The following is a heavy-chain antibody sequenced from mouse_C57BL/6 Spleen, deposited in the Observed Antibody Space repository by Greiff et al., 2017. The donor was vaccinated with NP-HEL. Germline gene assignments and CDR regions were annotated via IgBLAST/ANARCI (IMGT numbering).Heavy chain of an antibody. CDR2: IHPNSGST. CDR3: ARRGVESLYAMDY. Sequence: QVQLQQPGAELVKPGASVKLSCKASGYTFTSYWMHWVKQRPGQGLEWIGMIHPNSGSTNYNEKFKSKATLTVDKSSSTAYMQLSSLTSEDSAVYYCARRGVESLYAMDYWGQGTSVTVSS. J-gene: IGHJ4*01. CDR1: GYTFTSYW. V-gene: IGHV1-64*01. D-gene: IGHD1-1*01.